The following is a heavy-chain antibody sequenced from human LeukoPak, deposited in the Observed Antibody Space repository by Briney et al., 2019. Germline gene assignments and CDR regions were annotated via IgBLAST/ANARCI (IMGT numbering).Heavy chain of an antibody. V-gene: IGHV3-23*01. D-gene: IGHD6-19*01. CDR2: IEYSGGSA. CDR1: GFTLSSYE. CDR3: AKGSSGWYKLYYFDY. Sequence: GGSLRLSCIVSGFTLSSYEMSWIRQAPGKGLEWVARIEYSGGSAYYADSVKGRFSISREDSKNTLYLQMNSLRAEDTAVYYCAKGSSGWYKLYYFDYWGQGTLVTVSS. J-gene: IGHJ4*02.